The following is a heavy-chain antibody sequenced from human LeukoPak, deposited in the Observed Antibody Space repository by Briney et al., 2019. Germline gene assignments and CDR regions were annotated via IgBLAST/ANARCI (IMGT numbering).Heavy chain of an antibody. J-gene: IGHJ4*02. Sequence: PGGSLRLSCAASGFTFSGYAMCWGRQAPGKGLEWVSSMGGSGGSTYYADSVKGRFTISRDNSKNTLYLQMNSLRADDTAVYYCAKGLGYWGQGTLVTVSS. CDR2: MGGSGGST. CDR1: GFTFSGYA. CDR3: AKGLGY. V-gene: IGHV3-23*01. D-gene: IGHD5-12*01.